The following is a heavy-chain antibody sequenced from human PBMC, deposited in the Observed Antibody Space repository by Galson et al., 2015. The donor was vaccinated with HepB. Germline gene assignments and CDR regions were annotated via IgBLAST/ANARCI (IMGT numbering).Heavy chain of an antibody. CDR1: GFTFSSYA. J-gene: IGHJ4*02. CDR2: ISGSAGST. V-gene: IGHV3-23*01. D-gene: IGHD4-23*01. CDR3: AKSVRSIGGNCFDY. Sequence: SLRLSCAASGFTFSSYAMGWVRQAPGKGLEWVSGISGSAGSTYFADSLKGRFTISGDNSKDTLYLQMNSLRAEDTALYYCAKSVRSIGGNCFDYWGQGTLVTVSS.